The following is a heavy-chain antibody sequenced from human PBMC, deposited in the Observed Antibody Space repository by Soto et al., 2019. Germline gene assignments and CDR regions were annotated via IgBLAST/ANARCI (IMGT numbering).Heavy chain of an antibody. D-gene: IGHD5-12*01. V-gene: IGHV4-34*01. CDR3: ARKDNTGYDS. Sequence: ETLSLTCAVYGGSFSGYYWSWIRQPPGKGLEWIGEINHSGTTHYNPSLKSRVIISVDTSKNQFSLKLSSVTAADTALYYCARKDNTGYDSWGQGTLVTSPQ. J-gene: IGHJ5*01. CDR1: GGSFSGYY. CDR2: INHSGTT.